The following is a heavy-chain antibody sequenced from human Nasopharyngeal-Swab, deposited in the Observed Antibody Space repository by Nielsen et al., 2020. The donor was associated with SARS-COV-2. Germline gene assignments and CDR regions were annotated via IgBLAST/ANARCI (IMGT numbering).Heavy chain of an antibody. Sequence: RQAPGKGLEWIGEINHSGSTNYNPSLKSRVTISVDTSKNQFSLKLSSVTAADTAGDYGGRDTIGYCSSTSCYQYYYYYMDVWGKGTTVTASS. J-gene: IGHJ6*03. V-gene: IGHV4-34*01. CDR3: GRDTIGYCSSTSCYQYYYYYMDV. CDR2: INHSGST. D-gene: IGHD2-2*01.